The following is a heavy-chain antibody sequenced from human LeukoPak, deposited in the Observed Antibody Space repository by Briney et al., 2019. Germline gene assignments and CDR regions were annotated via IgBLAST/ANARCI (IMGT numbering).Heavy chain of an antibody. D-gene: IGHD2-15*01. CDR3: ARDMNCSGGSCYSGSANYYYYGMDV. V-gene: IGHV1-2*02. Sequence: ASVKVSCKASGYTFTGYYMHWVRQAPGQGLEWMGWINPNSGGTNCAQKFQGRVTMTRDTSISTAYMELSRLRSDDTAVYYCARDMNCSGGSCYSGSANYYYYGMDVWGQGTTVTVSS. CDR2: INPNSGGT. J-gene: IGHJ6*02. CDR1: GYTFTGYY.